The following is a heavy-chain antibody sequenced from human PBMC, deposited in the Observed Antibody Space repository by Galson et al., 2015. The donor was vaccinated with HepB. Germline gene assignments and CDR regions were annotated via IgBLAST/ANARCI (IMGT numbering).Heavy chain of an antibody. J-gene: IGHJ4*02. CDR3: ARDPGSVAAALEGCYFDY. V-gene: IGHV3-30*04. CDR1: GFTFSSYA. Sequence: SLRLSCAASGFTFSSYAMHWVRQAPGKGLEWVAVISYDGSNKYYADPVKGRFTISRDNSKNTLYLQMNSLRAEDTAVYYCARDPGSVAAALEGCYFDYWGQGTLVTVSS. CDR2: ISYDGSNK. D-gene: IGHD6-13*01.